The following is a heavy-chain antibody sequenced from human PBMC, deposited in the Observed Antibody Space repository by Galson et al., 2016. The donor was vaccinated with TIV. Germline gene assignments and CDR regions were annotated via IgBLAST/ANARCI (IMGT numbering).Heavy chain of an antibody. CDR3: ARHLSAADYFGMDV. Sequence: SLRLSCAASGFDVSRHYMSWVRQAPGKGLDWVSFIYSTGSTKYADSVKGRFTISRDSSENTVILQMNSLRAEDTAVYYCARHLSAADYFGMDVWGQGTTVTVSS. V-gene: IGHV3-53*01. J-gene: IGHJ6*02. CDR2: IYSTGST. D-gene: IGHD2-15*01. CDR1: GFDVSRHY.